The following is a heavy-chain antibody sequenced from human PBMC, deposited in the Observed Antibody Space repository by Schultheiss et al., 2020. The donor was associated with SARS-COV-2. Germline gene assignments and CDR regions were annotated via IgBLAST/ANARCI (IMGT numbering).Heavy chain of an antibody. CDR3: ARNAARLITRAQFDY. CDR1: GFTFSSHA. CDR2: ISDSGRKT. D-gene: IGHD6-6*01. Sequence: GGSLRLSCVTSGFTFSSHAMCWVRQTPGKGLEWVSAISDSGRKTFYADSVKGRFTISRDNAKNSLYLQMNSLRAEDTAVYYCARNAARLITRAQFDYWGQGTLVTVSS. J-gene: IGHJ4*02. V-gene: IGHV3-23*01.